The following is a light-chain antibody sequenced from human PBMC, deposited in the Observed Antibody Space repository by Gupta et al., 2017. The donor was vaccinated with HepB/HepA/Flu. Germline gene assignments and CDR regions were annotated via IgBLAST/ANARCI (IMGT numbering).Light chain of an antibody. CDR1: NRDVGNYNF. CDR3: CSYAGGRTFA. J-gene: IGLJ1*01. V-gene: IGLV2-23*02. CDR2: EVS. Sequence: QSALTPPASGSGSPGQSTTILCTRTNRDVGNYNFVSWYQYHPGKAPKVIIYEVSKWPSGVSNRFSGSKSGNTASLTISVLQTEDEGDYYCCSYAGGRTFAFGTGTKVTVL.